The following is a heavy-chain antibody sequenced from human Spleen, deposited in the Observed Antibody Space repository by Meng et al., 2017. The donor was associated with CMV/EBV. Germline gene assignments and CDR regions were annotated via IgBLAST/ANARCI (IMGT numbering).Heavy chain of an antibody. J-gene: IGHJ4*01. D-gene: IGHD3-16*01. V-gene: IGHV3-30*02. CDR3: AKDLLLFGGPNAYFDY. CDR2: IRHDGTNK. CDR1: VFRFDDYG. Sequence: LSCAEPVFRFDDYGMHGVRQTPGKGLEWVAFIRHDGTNKFYGDSVKGRFTISRDNSKNTVYLQMNSLRPEETAVYYCAKDLLLFGGPNAYFDYWGQGTLVTVSS.